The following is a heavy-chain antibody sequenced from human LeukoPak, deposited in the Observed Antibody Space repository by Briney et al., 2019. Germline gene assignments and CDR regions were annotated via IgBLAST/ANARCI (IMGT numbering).Heavy chain of an antibody. D-gene: IGHD3-22*01. J-gene: IGHJ4*02. CDR1: GFTFSRCD. Sequence: PGGSLRLSCAASGFTFSRCDMHWVRQAPGKGLEWVAFVLYDGSLKYYADSVRGRVTISRDNSKNTLYLQMNSLRAEDTAVYYCARDPATMSGYYYDSSGYYFDYWGQGTLVTVSS. CDR2: VLYDGSLK. CDR3: ARDPATMSGYYYDSSGYYFDY. V-gene: IGHV3-30*02.